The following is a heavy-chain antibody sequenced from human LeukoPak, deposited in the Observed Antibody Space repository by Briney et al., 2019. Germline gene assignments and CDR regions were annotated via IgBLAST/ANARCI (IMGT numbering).Heavy chain of an antibody. CDR3: ARTSQSSGWYQTNDY. V-gene: IGHV5-51*01. CDR1: GYSFMTYW. D-gene: IGHD6-19*01. CDR2: IYPGDSDT. J-gene: IGHJ4*02. Sequence: GESLKISCKGSGYSFMTYWIAWVRQMPGKGLEWMGIIYPGDSDTRYSPSFQGQVTISADKSISTAYLQWSSLKASDTAMYYCARTSQSSGWYQTNDYWGQGTLVTVSS.